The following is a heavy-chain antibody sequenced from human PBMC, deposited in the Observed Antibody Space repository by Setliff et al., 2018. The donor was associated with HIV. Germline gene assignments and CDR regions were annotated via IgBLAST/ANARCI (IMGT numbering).Heavy chain of an antibody. CDR1: GYTFTTFG. V-gene: IGHV1-18*04. CDR3: AKSSNRGWSLPFDY. Sequence: KPSGYTFTTFGLSWVRQAPGQGLQWMGWISTYSDETSYAQNLQGRVTMTTDTSTGTAYMDLRSLRSDGTAVYYCAKSSNRGWSLPFDYWGQGTLVTVSS. D-gene: IGHD6-19*01. J-gene: IGHJ4*02. CDR2: ISTYSDET.